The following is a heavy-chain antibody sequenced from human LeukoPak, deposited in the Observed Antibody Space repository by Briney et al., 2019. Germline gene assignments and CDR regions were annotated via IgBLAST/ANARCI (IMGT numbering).Heavy chain of an antibody. J-gene: IGHJ5*02. CDR3: MRDYMGWFDP. V-gene: IGHV3-30-3*01. CDR2: ISLDGSTE. Sequence: PGRSLRLSCVASGFSLSNFQMYWVRQAPGKGLEWVSIISLDGSTEFYADSVKGRFTISRDTASNTMHLEMNNLRTEDTAVYYCMRDYMGWFDPWGQGTLDTVSS. D-gene: IGHD3-10*01. CDR1: GFSLSNFQ.